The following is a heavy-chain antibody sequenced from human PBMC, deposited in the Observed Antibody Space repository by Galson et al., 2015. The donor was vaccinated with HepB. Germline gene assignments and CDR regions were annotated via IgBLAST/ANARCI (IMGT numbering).Heavy chain of an antibody. Sequence: SVKVSCKASGYTFSTYAINWVRQAPGQGLEWMGWINTNTENPTFAQGFTRRFVFSLDSSVSTAYLQISTLKAEDTAVYYCATDRGSGSHFFDYWGQGTLVTVSS. CDR1: GYTFSTYA. CDR3: ATDRGSGSHFFDY. V-gene: IGHV7-4-1*02. J-gene: IGHJ4*02. CDR2: INTNTENP. D-gene: IGHD2-15*01.